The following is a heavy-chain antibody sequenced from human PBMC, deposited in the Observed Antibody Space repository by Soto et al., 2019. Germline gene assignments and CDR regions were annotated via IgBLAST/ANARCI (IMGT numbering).Heavy chain of an antibody. Sequence: SDTLSLTCTFSGRSISSISYYWGWIRQPPGKGLEWIGSIYYSGSTYYNPSLKSRVTISVDTSKNQFSLKLSSVTAADTAVYYCASGYDILTGYPRGAYFGMDVLVQGTSVT. D-gene: IGHD3-9*01. J-gene: IGHJ6*02. CDR1: GRSISSISYY. CDR3: ASGYDILTGYPRGAYFGMDV. V-gene: IGHV4-39*01. CDR2: IYYSGST.